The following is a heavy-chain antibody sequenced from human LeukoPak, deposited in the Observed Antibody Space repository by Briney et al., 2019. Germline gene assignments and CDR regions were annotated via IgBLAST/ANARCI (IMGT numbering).Heavy chain of an antibody. J-gene: IGHJ6*02. V-gene: IGHV3-7*01. CDR1: GFTVSSNY. D-gene: IGHD6-13*01. Sequence: GGSLRLSCAASGFTVSSNYMSWVRQAPGKGLEWVANIKQDGSEKYYVDSVKGRFTISRDNAKNSLYLQMNSLRAEDTAVYYCARDRTTRYSSSWYEPYYYYYYGMDVWGQGTTVTVSS. CDR3: ARDRTTRYSSSWYEPYYYYYYGMDV. CDR2: IKQDGSEK.